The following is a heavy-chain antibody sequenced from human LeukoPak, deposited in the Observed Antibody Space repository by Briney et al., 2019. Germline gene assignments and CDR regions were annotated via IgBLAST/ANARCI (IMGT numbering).Heavy chain of an antibody. CDR1: GFTFSSYA. CDR3: AGLFGVGEKDHYYDGMDV. J-gene: IGHJ6*02. V-gene: IGHV3-23*01. D-gene: IGHD3-10*01. Sequence: GGSLRLSCAASGFTFSSYAMSWVRQAPGKGLEWVSAISWNRGSIGYADSVKGRFTISRDNAKNTLYLQMNSLRAEDTAVYYWAGLFGVGEKDHYYDGMDVWGQGTTVTVSS. CDR2: ISWNRGSI.